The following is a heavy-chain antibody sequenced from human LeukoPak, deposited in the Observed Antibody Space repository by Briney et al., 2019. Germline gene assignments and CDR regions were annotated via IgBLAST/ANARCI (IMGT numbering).Heavy chain of an antibody. Sequence: PSETLSLTCTVSGGSISSSYYYWGWIRQPPGRGLDWIGRISYSGSTSGSTYYNSSLKSRVTISVDTSKNQFSLKLSSVTAADTAVYYCARQESGYQNYFDYWGQGTLVTVSS. CDR3: ARQESGYQNYFDY. D-gene: IGHD3-3*01. J-gene: IGHJ4*02. CDR2: ISYSGSTSGST. CDR1: GGSISSSYYY. V-gene: IGHV4-39*01.